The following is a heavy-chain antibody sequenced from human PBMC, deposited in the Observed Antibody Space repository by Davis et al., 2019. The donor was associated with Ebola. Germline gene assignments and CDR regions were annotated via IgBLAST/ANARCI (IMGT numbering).Heavy chain of an antibody. D-gene: IGHD6-13*01. CDR3: ARSSYSWYFSGMDV. V-gene: IGHV7-4-1*02. J-gene: IGHJ6*04. CDR2: IYINTGNP. CDR1: GCTFSSYT. Sequence: ASVKVSCKASGCTFSSYTISWVRQAPGQGLEWMGWIYINTGNPTYAQGFTGRFVFSLDTSVSTAYLQIRSLKAEDTGVYYGARSSYSWYFSGMDVWGKGTTVTVSS.